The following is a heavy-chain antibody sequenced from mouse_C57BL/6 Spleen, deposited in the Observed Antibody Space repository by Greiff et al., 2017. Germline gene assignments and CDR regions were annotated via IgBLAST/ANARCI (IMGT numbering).Heavy chain of an antibody. Sequence: EVKLVESGGGLVQPGGSLKLSCAASGFTFSDYGMAWVRQAPRKGPEWVAFISNLAYSIYYADTVTGRFTISRENAKNTLYLEMSSLRSEDTAMYYCARRGGGSSYWYFDVWGTGTTVTVSS. CDR1: GFTFSDYG. CDR2: ISNLAYSI. V-gene: IGHV5-15*01. J-gene: IGHJ1*03. D-gene: IGHD1-1*01. CDR3: ARRGGGSSYWYFDV.